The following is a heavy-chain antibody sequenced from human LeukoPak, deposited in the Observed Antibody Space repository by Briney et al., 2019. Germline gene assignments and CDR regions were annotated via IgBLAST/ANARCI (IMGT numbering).Heavy chain of an antibody. J-gene: IGHJ4*02. Sequence: GGSLRLSCAASVFTFDDYAMHWVRQAPGKGLEWVSLINWAGATTYSADSVKGLFNISRDNSKNSLYLQMNSLRTEDTALYYCAKDMGMTTITGGFDFWGQGNLVTVSS. CDR2: INWAGATT. CDR3: AKDMGMTTITGGFDF. CDR1: VFTFDDYA. D-gene: IGHD4-11*01. V-gene: IGHV3-43*01.